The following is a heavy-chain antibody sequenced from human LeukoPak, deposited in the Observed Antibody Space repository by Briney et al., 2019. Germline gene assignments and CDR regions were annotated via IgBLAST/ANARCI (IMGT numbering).Heavy chain of an antibody. CDR2: INPDGSGK. CDR3: ASWGAGGNS. J-gene: IGHJ4*02. CDR1: GVTLSTYW. V-gene: IGHV3-7*01. D-gene: IGHD3-16*01. Sequence: GGSLRLSCEASGVTLSTYWMNWVRQVPGKGLEWVANINPDGSGKRYVDSVKGRFTIARDNADNSLSLQMNSLRAEDTAVYYCASWGAGGNSWGQGTLVTVSS.